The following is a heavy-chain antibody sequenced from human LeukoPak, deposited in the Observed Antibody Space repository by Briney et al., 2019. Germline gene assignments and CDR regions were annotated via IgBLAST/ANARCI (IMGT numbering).Heavy chain of an antibody. D-gene: IGHD4-23*01. CDR1: GFTFTSYA. CDR3: AKRSVVTEHYFDY. J-gene: IGHJ4*02. V-gene: IGHV3-23*01. Sequence: GGPLRLSCAASGFTFTSYAVSWVRQAPGRGLEWVSTISSSGVDTHYADSAKGRFTISRDNSKNTLYLQVNSLRVEDTAVYYCAKRSVVTEHYFDYWGQGAPVTVSS. CDR2: ISSSGVDT.